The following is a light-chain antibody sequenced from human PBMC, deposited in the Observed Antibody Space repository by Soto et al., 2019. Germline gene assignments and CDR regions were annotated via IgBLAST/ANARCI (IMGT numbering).Light chain of an antibody. V-gene: IGLV2-18*02. J-gene: IGLJ3*02. Sequence: QSVLTQPPSVSGCPGQSVTISCTGTSSDVGSYNRVSWYQQPPGTAPKLMIYEVTNRPSGVPNRFSASKSGNTASLTISGLQAEDEADYYCTSYTSSRTWVFGGGTKVTVL. CDR2: EVT. CDR3: TSYTSSRTWV. CDR1: SSDVGSYNR.